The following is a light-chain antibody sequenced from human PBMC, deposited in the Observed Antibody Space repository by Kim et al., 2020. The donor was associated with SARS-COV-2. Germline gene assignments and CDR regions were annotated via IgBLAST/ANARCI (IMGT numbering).Light chain of an antibody. CDR1: SLRSYY. CDR2: GKN. CDR3: NSRDSNDNVV. V-gene: IGLV3-19*01. J-gene: IGLJ2*01. Sequence: VALGLTVRITCQGDSLRSYYATWYQQKPGQAPIVVIYGKNNRPSGIPDRFSGSSSGNTASLTITGTQAGDEADYYCNSRDSNDNVVFGGGTKLTVL.